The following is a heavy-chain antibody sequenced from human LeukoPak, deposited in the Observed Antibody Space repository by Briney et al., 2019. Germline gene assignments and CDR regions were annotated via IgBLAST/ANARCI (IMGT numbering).Heavy chain of an antibody. CDR3: ARTVAVVAATPLDYFDY. CDR1: GGSISSGGYY. CDR2: IYYSGST. V-gene: IGHV4-31*03. J-gene: IGHJ4*02. D-gene: IGHD2-15*01. Sequence: SETLSLTCTVSGGSISSGGYYWSWIRQHPGKGLEWIGYIYYSGSTYYNPSLKSRVTISVDTSKNQFSLKLSSVTAADTAVYYCARTVAVVAATPLDYFDYWGQGTLVTVSS.